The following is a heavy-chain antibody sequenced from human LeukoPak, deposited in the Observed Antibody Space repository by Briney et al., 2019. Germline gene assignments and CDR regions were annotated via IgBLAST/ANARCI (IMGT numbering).Heavy chain of an antibody. CDR3: ARGGSRLPPAHHMDV. Sequence: GESLKISCKGSGYSFTSYWIGWVRQMPGKGLEWMGIVYPGDSDTRYSPSFQGQVTISADKSISTAYLQWSSLKASDTAMYYCARGGSRLPPAHHMDVWGKGTTVTVSS. V-gene: IGHV5-51*01. CDR1: GYSFTSYW. CDR2: VYPGDSDT. D-gene: IGHD5-18*01. J-gene: IGHJ6*03.